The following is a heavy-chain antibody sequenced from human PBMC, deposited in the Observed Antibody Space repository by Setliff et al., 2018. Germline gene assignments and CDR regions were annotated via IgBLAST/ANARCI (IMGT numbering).Heavy chain of an antibody. CDR1: GGSFSDHF. Sequence: SETLSLTCTVYGGSFSDHFWSWIRQPPGKGLEWIGEINHSGSTNYNPSLKSRVTISVDASKNQFSLKLTSVTAADTAVYFCARIPHIWFGDLVTFDDAFDVWCQGTMVTV. J-gene: IGHJ3*01. V-gene: IGHV4-34*01. CDR2: INHSGST. CDR3: ARIPHIWFGDLVTFDDAFDV. D-gene: IGHD3-10*01.